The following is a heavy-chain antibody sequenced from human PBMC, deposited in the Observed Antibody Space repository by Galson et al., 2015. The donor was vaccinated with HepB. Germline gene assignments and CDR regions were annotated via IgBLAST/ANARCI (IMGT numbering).Heavy chain of an antibody. V-gene: IGHV3-11*01. Sequence: LRLSCAASGFIFSDYYMTWIRQAPGKGLEWVSYIDGPSLNIYYTDSVKGRFTISRDNTKNSLYLQMDSLRAEDTAIYYCARAPYYDSWGFYLDYWGQGALVTVSS. D-gene: IGHD3-22*01. CDR3: ARAPYYDSWGFYLDY. J-gene: IGHJ4*02. CDR2: IDGPSLNI. CDR1: GFIFSDYY.